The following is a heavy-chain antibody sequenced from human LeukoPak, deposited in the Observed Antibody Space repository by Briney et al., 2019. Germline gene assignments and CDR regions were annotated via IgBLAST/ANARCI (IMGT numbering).Heavy chain of an antibody. D-gene: IGHD3-10*01. CDR2: IYYSGST. Sequence: SETLSLTCTVYGGSISSSSYYWGWIRQPPGKGLEWIGSIYYSGSTYYNPSLKSRVTISVDTSKNQFSLKLSSVTAADTAVYYCARHPSSRRFGELLLGRYQTSYNWFDPWGQGTLVTVSS. CDR3: ARHPSSRRFGELLLGRYQTSYNWFDP. CDR1: GGSISSSSYY. V-gene: IGHV4-39*01. J-gene: IGHJ5*02.